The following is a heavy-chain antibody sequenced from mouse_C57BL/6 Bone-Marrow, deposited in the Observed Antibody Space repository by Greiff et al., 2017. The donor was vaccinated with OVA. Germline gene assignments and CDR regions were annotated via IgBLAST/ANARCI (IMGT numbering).Heavy chain of an antibody. CDR1: GYTFTDHT. J-gene: IGHJ4*01. Sequence: VKLMESDAELVKPGASVKISCKVSGYTFTDHTIHWMKQRPEQGLEWIGYIYPRDGSTKYNEKFKGKATLTADKSSSTAYMQLNSLTSEDSAVYFCASGTTVVNYYAMDYWGQGTSVTVSS. D-gene: IGHD1-1*01. CDR2: IYPRDGST. CDR3: ASGTTVVNYYAMDY. V-gene: IGHV1-78*01.